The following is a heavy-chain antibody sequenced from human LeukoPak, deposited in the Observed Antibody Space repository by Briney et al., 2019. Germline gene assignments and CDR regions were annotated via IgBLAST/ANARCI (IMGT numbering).Heavy chain of an antibody. CDR1: GGSISSTTHY. Sequence: SETLSLTCTVSGGSISSTTHYWSWIRQPPGKGLEWIGSMHYSGSTYYNPSLKSRVTISVDTSKNQFSLKLTSVTAADTAVYYCARDRVRGYYYYGMDVWGQGTTVIVSS. V-gene: IGHV4-39*02. CDR2: MHYSGST. CDR3: ARDRVRGYYYYGMDV. J-gene: IGHJ6*02. D-gene: IGHD3-10*01.